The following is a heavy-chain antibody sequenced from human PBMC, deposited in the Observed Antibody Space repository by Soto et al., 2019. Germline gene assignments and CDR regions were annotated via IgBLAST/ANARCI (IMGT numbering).Heavy chain of an antibody. CDR3: ARDRIAAALVNYYGMDV. Sequence: QVQLVQSGAEVKKPGSSVKVSCRPSGGSFTMYGISWVRQAPGQGLEWMGGIIPRFGSPNYAQYFQGRVTITSDESSSTVYMELSSLRIEDTAIYYCARDRIAAALVNYYGMDVWGQGTTVAVSS. D-gene: IGHD6-13*01. J-gene: IGHJ6*01. CDR2: IIPRFGSP. V-gene: IGHV1-69*01. CDR1: GGSFTMYG.